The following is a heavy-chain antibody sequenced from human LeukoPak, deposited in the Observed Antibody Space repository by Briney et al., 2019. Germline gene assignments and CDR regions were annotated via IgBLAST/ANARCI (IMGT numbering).Heavy chain of an antibody. CDR3: ARSSMSALDY. Sequence: GGSLRLSCAASGFTFSSYAMHWVCQAPGKGLEYVSAISSNGGSTYYANSVKGRFTISRDNSKNTLYLQMGSLRAEDMAVYYCARSSMSALDYWGQGTLVTVSS. J-gene: IGHJ4*02. CDR2: ISSNGGST. V-gene: IGHV3-64*01. D-gene: IGHD2-21*01. CDR1: GFTFSSYA.